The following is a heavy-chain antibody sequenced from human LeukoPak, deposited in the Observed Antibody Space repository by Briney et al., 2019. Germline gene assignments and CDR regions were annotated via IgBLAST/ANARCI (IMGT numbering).Heavy chain of an antibody. J-gene: IGHJ6*02. CDR1: GFTFSSCS. CDR2: ISSSSRTI. V-gene: IGHV3-48*02. CDR3: ARGGSGYGDYYYFYAMDV. Sequence: QPGGSLRLSCAVSGFTFSSCSLNWVRQAPGKGLEWVSYISSSSRTIYYADSVEGRFTISRDNAKNSLYLQMNSLRDEDTAVYYCARGGSGYGDYYYFYAMDVWGQGTTVTVSS. D-gene: IGHD3-22*01.